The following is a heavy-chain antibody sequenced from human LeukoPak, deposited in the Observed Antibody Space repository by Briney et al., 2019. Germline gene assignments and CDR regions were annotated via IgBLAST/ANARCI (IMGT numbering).Heavy chain of an antibody. J-gene: IGHJ4*02. D-gene: IGHD2/OR15-2a*01. CDR2: VYHDGTT. V-gene: IGHV4-59*11. CDR1: GASISRHY. Sequence: SETLSLTCTVSGASISRHYWSWIRQPPGKGLEWVGYVYHDGTTNYNPSLKSRVAISIDTSRNQLSLKLSSMTAADTAVYYCARGSTRADDYWGQGILVTVSS. CDR3: ARGSTRADDY.